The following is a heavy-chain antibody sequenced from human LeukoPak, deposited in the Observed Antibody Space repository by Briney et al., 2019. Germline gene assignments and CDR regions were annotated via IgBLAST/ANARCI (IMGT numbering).Heavy chain of an antibody. D-gene: IGHD1/OR15-1a*01. CDR2: IYSGGST. V-gene: IGHV3-53*01. CDR1: GFTVSSNY. CDR3: ATIGTKTEDAFDI. J-gene: IGHJ3*02. Sequence: GWSLRLSCAASGFTVSSNYMSWVRQAPGKGLEWLSVIYSGGSTYYADSVKGRFTISRDNSKNTLYLQMSSLRAEDTAVYYCATIGTKTEDAFDIWGQGTMVTVSS.